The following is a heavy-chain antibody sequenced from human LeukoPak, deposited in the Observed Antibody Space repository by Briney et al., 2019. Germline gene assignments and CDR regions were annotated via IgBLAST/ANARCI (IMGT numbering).Heavy chain of an antibody. Sequence: PETLSLTCTVSGGSISSSSYYWGWIRQPPRKGLEWIGNIYYSGSTDYNPSLKSRVTMSVDTSKNQFSLKLSSVTAADTAVYYCARQFCSSTSCYFDFWGQGTLVTVFS. CDR2: IYYSGST. CDR1: GGSISSSSYY. V-gene: IGHV4-39*01. J-gene: IGHJ4*02. CDR3: ARQFCSSTSCYFDF. D-gene: IGHD2-2*01.